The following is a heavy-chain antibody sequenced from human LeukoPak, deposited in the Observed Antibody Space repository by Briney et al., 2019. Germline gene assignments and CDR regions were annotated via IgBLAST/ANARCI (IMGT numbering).Heavy chain of an antibody. CDR3: ARIPYYYDSTVPRWAFDV. CDR1: GGLSSSYY. J-gene: IGHJ3*01. D-gene: IGHD3-22*01. Sequence: PSETLSLTCIVSGGLSSSYYCGWVRQTPEKGLEWVASFYYTGTTYYNPPLKSRLTISVDTSKSQFSLGLSSVTAADTAVYYCARIPYYYDSTVPRWAFDVWDQGTMVTVSS. CDR2: FYYTGTT. V-gene: IGHV4-39*01.